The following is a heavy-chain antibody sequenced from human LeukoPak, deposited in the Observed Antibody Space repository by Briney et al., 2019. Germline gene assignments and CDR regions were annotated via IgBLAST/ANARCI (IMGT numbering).Heavy chain of an antibody. D-gene: IGHD3-3*01. J-gene: IGHJ5*02. Sequence: GGSLRLSCSASGFTFTSYTMSWVRLAPGKGLEWVSSISSSSSYIYYADSVKGRFTISRDNAKNSLYLQMNSLRAEDTAVYYCARDPRTIFGVVPNWFDPWGQGTLVTVSS. CDR1: GFTFTSYT. CDR2: ISSSSSYI. CDR3: ARDPRTIFGVVPNWFDP. V-gene: IGHV3-21*01.